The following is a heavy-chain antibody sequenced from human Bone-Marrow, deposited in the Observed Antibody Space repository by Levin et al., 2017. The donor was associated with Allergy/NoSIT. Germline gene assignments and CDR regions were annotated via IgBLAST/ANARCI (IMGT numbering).Heavy chain of an antibody. V-gene: IGHV1-2*02. CDR2: INRNSGDT. CDR1: EFRFSGYY. J-gene: IGHJ3*01. D-gene: IGHD2-8*01. CDR3: ATASGNNGYDGLDL. Sequence: GESLKISCKASEFRFSGYYVHWERQAPGQGLEWMGWINRNSGDTNYAQKFQGRVAMSWDTSTRTAYLELSGLRSDDTAVYYCATASGNNGYDGLDLWGQGTMVTVSS.